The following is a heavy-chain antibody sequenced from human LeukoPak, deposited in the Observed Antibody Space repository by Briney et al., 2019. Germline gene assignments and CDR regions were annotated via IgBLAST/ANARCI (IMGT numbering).Heavy chain of an antibody. D-gene: IGHD5-12*01. J-gene: IGHJ4*02. CDR2: INSDGSST. Sequence: TGGSLRLSCAASGFTFSNYWMNWVRQAPGKGLVWVSRINSDGSSTRYADSVKGRFTISRDNAKNTLYLQMNSLRAEGTAIYYCATDTRYSGYDWGQGTLVTVSS. CDR1: GFTFSNYW. V-gene: IGHV3-74*01. CDR3: ATDTRYSGYD.